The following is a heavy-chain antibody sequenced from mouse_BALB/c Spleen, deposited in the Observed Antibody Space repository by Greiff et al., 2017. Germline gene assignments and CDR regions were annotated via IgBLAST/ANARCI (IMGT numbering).Heavy chain of an antibody. CDR2: IYPGNVNT. CDR3: AREDDGYYYFDY. V-gene: IGHV1S56*01. CDR1: GYTFTSYY. D-gene: IGHD2-3*01. J-gene: IGHJ2*01. Sequence: VKLQESGPELVKPGASVRISCKASGYTFTSYYIHWVKQRPGQGLEWIGWIYPGNVNTKYNEKFKGKATLTADKSSSTAYMQLSSLTSEDSAVYFCAREDDGYYYFDYWGQGTTLTVSS.